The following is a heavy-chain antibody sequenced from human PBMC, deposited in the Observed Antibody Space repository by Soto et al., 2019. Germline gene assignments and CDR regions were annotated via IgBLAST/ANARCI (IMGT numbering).Heavy chain of an antibody. CDR1: GGSFSDYY. J-gene: IGHJ6*02. CDR2: INHSGST. V-gene: IGHV4-34*01. Sequence: QVQLQQWGAGLLKPSETLSLTCAVYGGSFSDYYWTWIRQPPGKGLEWIGEINHSGSTNYNPSPKSRVTISVDTSNNQFSLKLSSVTAADTAVYYCARRYNYDVMDVWGQGTTVTVSS. D-gene: IGHD3-16*02. CDR3: ARRYNYDVMDV.